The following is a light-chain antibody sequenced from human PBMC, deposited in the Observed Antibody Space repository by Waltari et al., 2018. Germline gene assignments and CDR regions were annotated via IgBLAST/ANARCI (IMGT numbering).Light chain of an antibody. CDR2: HVS. CDR1: HGLVYSDGNIF. J-gene: IGKJ1*01. CDR3: MQSSPWPPWT. Sequence: DVLLTQSPLSLSATLGQSASISCRYSHGLVYSDGNIFFNWVHQKAGPSPRRLIFHVSDPGAGVPNRISRRGSGTDFTLKISKVEAEDVGVYFCMQSSPWPPWTFRKGHKVEIK. V-gene: IGKV2-30*01.